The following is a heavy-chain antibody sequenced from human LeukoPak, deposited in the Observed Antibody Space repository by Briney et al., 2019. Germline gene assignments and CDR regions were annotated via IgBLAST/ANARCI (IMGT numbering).Heavy chain of an antibody. CDR1: GGSFSGYY. V-gene: IGHV4-34*01. CDR2: INHSGST. J-gene: IGHJ5*02. CDR3: ARGSWYDPNWFDP. Sequence: SETLSLTCAVYGGSFSGYYWSWILQPPGKGLEWIGEINHSGSTNYNPSLKSRVTISVDTSKNQFSLKLSSVTAADTAVYYCARGSWYDPNWFDPWGQGTLVTVSS. D-gene: IGHD6-13*01.